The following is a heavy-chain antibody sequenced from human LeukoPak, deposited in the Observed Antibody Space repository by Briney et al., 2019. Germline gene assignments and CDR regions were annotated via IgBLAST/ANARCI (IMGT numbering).Heavy chain of an antibody. CDR3: ARAPGYDSSGYYYGYFQH. CDR2: IWYDGSNK. J-gene: IGHJ1*01. CDR1: GFTFSSYG. V-gene: IGHV3-33*01. D-gene: IGHD3-22*01. Sequence: GRSLRLSCAASGFTFSSYGMHWVRQAPGKELEWVAVIWYDGSNKYYADSVKGRFTISRDNSKNTLYLQMNSLRAEDTAVYYCARAPGYDSSGYYYGYFQHWGQGTLVTVSS.